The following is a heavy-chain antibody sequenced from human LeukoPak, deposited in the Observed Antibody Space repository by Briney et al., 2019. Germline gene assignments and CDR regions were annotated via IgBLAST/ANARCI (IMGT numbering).Heavy chain of an antibody. Sequence: SETLSLTCAVSGGSFSGFYWSWIRQSPGKGLEWIGENNHNKNTKYNPSLKSRVTISVDTSKNQFSLKLTSVTAADAAVYYCARDLGYSGFDWAPWGQGTLVTVSS. V-gene: IGHV4-34*01. CDR1: GGSFSGFY. CDR2: NNHNKNT. J-gene: IGHJ5*02. CDR3: ARDLGYSGFDWAP. D-gene: IGHD5-12*01.